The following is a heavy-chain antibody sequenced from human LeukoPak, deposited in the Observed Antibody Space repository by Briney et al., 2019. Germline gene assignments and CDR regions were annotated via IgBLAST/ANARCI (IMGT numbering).Heavy chain of an antibody. D-gene: IGHD3-22*01. CDR2: IIPIFGTA. Sequence: ASVKVSCKASGGTFCSYAISWVRQAPGQGLEWMGGIIPIFGTANYAQKFQGRVTITADESTSTAYMELSSLRSEDTAVYYCARYYYDSSGYYQSRVPFDYWGQGTLVTVSS. J-gene: IGHJ4*02. CDR1: GGTFCSYA. V-gene: IGHV1-69*13. CDR3: ARYYYDSSGYYQSRVPFDY.